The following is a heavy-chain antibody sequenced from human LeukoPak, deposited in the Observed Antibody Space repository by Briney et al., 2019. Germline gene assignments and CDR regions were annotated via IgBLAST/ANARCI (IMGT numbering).Heavy chain of an antibody. CDR1: GFAFNTYT. CDR3: ARVAGYCNSISNCYSDY. D-gene: IGHD2-2*01. Sequence: PGGSLRLSCAASGFAFNTYTMNWVRQAPGKGLEWVSSIRSTGSSVYYADSVKGRLTISRDNAKNSLYLQMNSLRAEDTAVYYCARVAGYCNSISNCYSDYWGQGTLVPVSS. J-gene: IGHJ4*02. V-gene: IGHV3-21*01. CDR2: IRSTGSSV.